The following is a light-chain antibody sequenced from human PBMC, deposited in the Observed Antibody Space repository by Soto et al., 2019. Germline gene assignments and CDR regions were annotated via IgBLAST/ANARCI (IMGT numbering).Light chain of an antibody. V-gene: IGLV4-69*01. CDR2: LNSDGSH. J-gene: IGLJ3*02. CDR1: SGHSTYP. CDR3: QTWGTGIVV. Sequence: QLVLTQSPSASASLGASVKLTCTLSSGHSTYPITWLQQQPEKGPRYLIRLNSDGSHSKGDGIPDRFSGSSSGAERYLTISSLQSEDEADYYCQTWGTGIVVFGGGTKLTVL.